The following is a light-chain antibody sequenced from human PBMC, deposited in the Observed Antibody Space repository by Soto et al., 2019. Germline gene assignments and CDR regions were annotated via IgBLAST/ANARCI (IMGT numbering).Light chain of an antibody. CDR1: QSISNW. J-gene: IGKJ4*01. CDR3: QRYKNYFLT. V-gene: IGKV1-5*03. Sequence: DIQMTQSPSTLSASVGDRVTITCRASQSISNWLAWYQQKPGKAPKLLIYKASSLESGVPSRFNGSGSGTDFTLNISSPQHDDLENYSCQRYKNYFLTFGAGTKVEVK. CDR2: KAS.